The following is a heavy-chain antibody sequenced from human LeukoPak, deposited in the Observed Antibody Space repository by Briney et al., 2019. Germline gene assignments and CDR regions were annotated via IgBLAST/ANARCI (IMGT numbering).Heavy chain of an antibody. V-gene: IGHV4-39*07. CDR3: ARSTLGSSGRYYYYYMDV. J-gene: IGHJ6*03. D-gene: IGHD1-26*01. CDR2: VYYSGST. CDR1: GGSISSSGYY. Sequence: SETLSLTCTVSGGSISSSGYYWGWIRQPPGKGLEWIGSVYYSGSTYYNPSLKSRVTISVDTSKNQFSLKLSSVTTADTAVYYCARSTLGSSGRYYYYYMDVWGKGTTVTVSS.